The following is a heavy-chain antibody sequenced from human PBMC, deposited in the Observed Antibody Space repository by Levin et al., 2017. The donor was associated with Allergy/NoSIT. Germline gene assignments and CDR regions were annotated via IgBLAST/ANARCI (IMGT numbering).Heavy chain of an antibody. CDR3: ARDRGTIVRGVYYYYYGMDV. V-gene: IGHV3-7*01. Sequence: GESLKISCAASGFTFSTYWMSWVRQVPGKGLEWVANIKQDGSETYYVDSVKGRFTISRDNAKNSLFLQMNSLSPDDTAVFYCARDRGTIVRGVYYYYYGMDVWGQGTTVTVSS. CDR2: IKQDGSET. J-gene: IGHJ6*02. D-gene: IGHD3-10*01. CDR1: GFTFSTYW.